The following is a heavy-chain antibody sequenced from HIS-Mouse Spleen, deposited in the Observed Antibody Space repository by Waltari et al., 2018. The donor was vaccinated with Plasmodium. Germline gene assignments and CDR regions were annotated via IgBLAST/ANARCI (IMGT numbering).Heavy chain of an antibody. CDR2: IYRGGST. CDR3: ARGMKSSSSAFDI. CDR1: GFTVSSNY. Sequence: EVQLVESGGGLIQPGGSLRLSCAASGFTVSSNYMSWVRQAPGKGLECVSVIYRGGSTYYADSVKGLFTISRDNSKNTLYLQMNSLRAEDTAVYYCARGMKSSSSAFDIWGQGTMVTVSS. V-gene: IGHV3-53*01. D-gene: IGHD6-6*01. J-gene: IGHJ3*02.